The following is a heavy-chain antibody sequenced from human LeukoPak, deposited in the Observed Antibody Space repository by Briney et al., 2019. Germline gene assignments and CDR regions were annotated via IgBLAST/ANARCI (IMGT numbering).Heavy chain of an antibody. CDR2: IGNSGHTL. D-gene: IGHD5-18*01. J-gene: IGHJ4*02. CDR3: ASEGYSYGCLGY. Sequence: GGSLRLSCVVSGFSFGTYSMNWVRQAPGKGLEWVSSIGNSGHTLYYADSVKGRFTISRDNAKNSLYLQMNSLRAEDTAVYYCASEGYSYGCLGYWGQGTLVTVSS. CDR1: GFSFGTYS. V-gene: IGHV3-21*04.